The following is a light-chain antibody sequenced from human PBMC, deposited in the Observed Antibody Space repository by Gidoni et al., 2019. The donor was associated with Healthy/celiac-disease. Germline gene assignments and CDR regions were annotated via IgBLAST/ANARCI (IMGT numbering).Light chain of an antibody. V-gene: IGKV1-39*01. CDR2: AAS. Sequence: DIQMTQSPSSLSASVGDRVTITCRASQSISSYLNWYQQKPGKAPKLLIYAASSLQSGVTSRISGSRAGTDFTITISSLQPEDFATYYCQQRYSTPMYTFGQGTKLEIK. J-gene: IGKJ2*01. CDR3: QQRYSTPMYT. CDR1: QSISSY.